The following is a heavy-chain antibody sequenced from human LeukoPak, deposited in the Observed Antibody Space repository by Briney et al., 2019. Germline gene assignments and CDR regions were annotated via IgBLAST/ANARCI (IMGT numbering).Heavy chain of an antibody. CDR2: ISSSSSYI. CDR1: GFTFSSYS. D-gene: IGHD4-17*01. CDR3: AKTGRAVTTFDY. V-gene: IGHV3-21*01. Sequence: GGSLRLSCAASGFTFSSYSMNWVRQAPGKGLEWVSSISSSSSYIYYADSVKGRFTISRDNSKNTLYLQMNSLRAEDTAVYYCAKTGRAVTTFDYWGQGTLVTVSS. J-gene: IGHJ4*02.